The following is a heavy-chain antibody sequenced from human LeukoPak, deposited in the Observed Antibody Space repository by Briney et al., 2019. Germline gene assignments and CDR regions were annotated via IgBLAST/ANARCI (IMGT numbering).Heavy chain of an antibody. J-gene: IGHJ6*03. Sequence: PGGSLRLSCAASGFTVSSNYMSWVRQAPGKGLEWVSYIGTSSSTTHYADSVKGRFTISRDNAKNSLYLQMNSLRAEDSAVYYCARGRTYYYMDVWGKGTTVTVSS. CDR1: GFTVSSNY. V-gene: IGHV3-48*01. CDR2: IGTSSSTT. CDR3: ARGRTYYYMDV.